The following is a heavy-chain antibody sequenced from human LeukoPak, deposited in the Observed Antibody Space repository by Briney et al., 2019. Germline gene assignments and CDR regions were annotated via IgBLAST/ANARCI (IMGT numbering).Heavy chain of an antibody. CDR3: ARAVYDILPFTYYYYYMDV. V-gene: IGHV1-18*01. CDR1: GYTFTSYG. CDR2: ISAYNGNT. J-gene: IGHJ6*03. Sequence: ASVKVSCKASGYTFTSYGISWVRQAPGQGLEWMGWISAYNGNTNYAQKLQGRVTMTTDTSTSTAYMELRSLRSDDTAVYYCARAVYDILPFTYYYYYMDVWGKGTTVTVSS. D-gene: IGHD3-9*01.